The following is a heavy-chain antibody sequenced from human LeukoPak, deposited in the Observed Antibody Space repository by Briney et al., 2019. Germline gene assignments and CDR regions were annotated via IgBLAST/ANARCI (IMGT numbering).Heavy chain of an antibody. D-gene: IGHD2-21*01. CDR2: ISGSGGST. J-gene: IGHJ4*02. Sequence: PGGSLRLSCAASGFTFSSYAMSWVRQAPGKGLEWVSAISGSGGSTYYADSVKGRFTISRDNSKNTVSLQMNSLRTEDTAVYFCSKNINSYCRDDCFSNGGQGTLVTVSS. CDR3: SKNINSYCRDDCFSN. CDR1: GFTFSSYA. V-gene: IGHV3-23*01.